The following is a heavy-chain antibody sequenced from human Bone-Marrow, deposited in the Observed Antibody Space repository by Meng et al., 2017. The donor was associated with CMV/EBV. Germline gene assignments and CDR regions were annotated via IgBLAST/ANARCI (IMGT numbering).Heavy chain of an antibody. Sequence: ASVKVSCKASGYTFTDSYMHWVRQAPGQGLEWMGWINPNSGGTKYAQKFQGRVTMTRDTSITTAYMEVSSLRSDDTAVYYCARVNRGVYGGNSAPDYWGQGTLVTGSS. J-gene: IGHJ4*02. D-gene: IGHD4-23*01. V-gene: IGHV1-2*02. CDR1: GYTFTDSY. CDR3: ARVNRGVYGGNSAPDY. CDR2: INPNSGGT.